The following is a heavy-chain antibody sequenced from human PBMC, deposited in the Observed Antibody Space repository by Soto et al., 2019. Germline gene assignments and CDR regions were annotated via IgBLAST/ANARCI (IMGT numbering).Heavy chain of an antibody. CDR3: ARERDRDY. CDR1: GYTCTSYG. J-gene: IGHJ4*02. CDR2: ISANNGNT. V-gene: IGHV1-18*01. Sequence: HVHLVQAGAEVKKPGASVKVSCKASGYTCTSYGITWVRQAPGQGLEWMGWISANNGNTEYAPKLHGRVIVTRDTSTSTDYMDLRSLRSDDAAVYYCARERDRDYWGQGVLVTVSS.